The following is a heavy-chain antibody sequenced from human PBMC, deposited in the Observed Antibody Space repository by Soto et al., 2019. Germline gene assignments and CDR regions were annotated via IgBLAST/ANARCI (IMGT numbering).Heavy chain of an antibody. CDR2: MNPGSGDT. D-gene: IGHD3-16*01. CDR1: GYSFTNND. J-gene: IGHJ5*02. Sequence: GASVKGSGKASGYSFTNNDVSWVRQATGQGLEWMGWMNPGSGDTGYAQKFQGRVTMTRDISIATAYMELSSLRSDDTAIYYCAIMSTFGPLNRFAPRGQGTLVTVSS. V-gene: IGHV1-8*01. CDR3: AIMSTFGPLNRFAP.